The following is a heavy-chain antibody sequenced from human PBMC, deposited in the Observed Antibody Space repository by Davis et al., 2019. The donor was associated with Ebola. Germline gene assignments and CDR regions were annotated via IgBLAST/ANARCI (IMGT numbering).Heavy chain of an antibody. V-gene: IGHV1-2*06. CDR2: INPNSGGT. CDR1: GYSFTGNY. J-gene: IGHJ5*02. D-gene: IGHD6-13*01. Sequence: ASVKVSCKASGYSFTGNYVQWVRQAPGQGLEWMGRINPNSGGTNYAQKFQGRVTMTRDSSIDTAYMELASLRFDDTAVYYCARDGQQQLLVDTWFDPWGQGTLVTVSS. CDR3: ARDGQQQLLVDTWFDP.